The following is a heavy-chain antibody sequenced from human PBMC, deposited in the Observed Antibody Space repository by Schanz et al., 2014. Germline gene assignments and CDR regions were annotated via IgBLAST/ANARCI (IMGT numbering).Heavy chain of an antibody. Sequence: EVQLAESGGGLVQPGGSLRLSCAASGFTFSGFWMTWVRQAPGKGLEWVTNIKKDGSEKYYVDSVKGRFTITRGNAKNSLFLQMNSLRPEDTAVYYCARIGGSDFDYWAQGTLVTVSS. D-gene: IGHD3-10*01. CDR3: ARIGGSDFDY. V-gene: IGHV3-7*01. CDR1: GFTFSGFW. J-gene: IGHJ4*02. CDR2: IKKDGSEK.